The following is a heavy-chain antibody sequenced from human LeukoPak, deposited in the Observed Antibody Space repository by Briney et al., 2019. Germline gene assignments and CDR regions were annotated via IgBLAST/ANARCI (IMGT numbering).Heavy chain of an antibody. CDR3: ARERVGAAREFDY. D-gene: IGHD1-26*01. J-gene: IGHJ4*02. CDR1: GGSISSYY. CDR2: IYYSGST. V-gene: IGHV4-59*01. Sequence: PSETLSLTCTVSGGSISSYYWSWIRQPPGKGLEWIGYIYYSGSTNYNPSLKSRVTISVDTSKNQFSLKLSSVAAADTAVYYCARERVGAAREFDYWGQGTLVTVSS.